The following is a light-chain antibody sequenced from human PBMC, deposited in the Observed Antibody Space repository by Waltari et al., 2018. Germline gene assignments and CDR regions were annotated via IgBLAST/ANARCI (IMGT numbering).Light chain of an antibody. V-gene: IGLV3-25*02. CDR2: KDS. CDR3: QVWDSNTAV. J-gene: IGLJ2*01. Sequence: SYDLTQPPSVSVSPGQTARITCSGDALPKQFAYWYQKKPGQAPVLGIYKDSGRPSGIPGRFSGSVSRTRVTLTISRAQAGDEADFYCQVWDSNTAVFGGGTKLTVL. CDR1: ALPKQF.